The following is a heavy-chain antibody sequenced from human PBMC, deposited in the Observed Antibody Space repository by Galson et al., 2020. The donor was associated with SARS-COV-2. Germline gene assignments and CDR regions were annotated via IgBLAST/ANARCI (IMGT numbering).Heavy chain of an antibody. D-gene: IGHD3-3*01. V-gene: IGHV4-34*01. Sequence: SETLSLTCAVYGGSFRGYYWSWIRQPPGKGLEWIGEINHSGRTNYNPSLQSRVTISVDTSKNQFSLKLSSVTAADTAVYYCARGPEYYDFWSGYPTPPDYWGQGTLVTVSS. CDR3: ARGPEYYDFWSGYPTPPDY. CDR1: GGSFRGYY. CDR2: INHSGRT. J-gene: IGHJ4*02.